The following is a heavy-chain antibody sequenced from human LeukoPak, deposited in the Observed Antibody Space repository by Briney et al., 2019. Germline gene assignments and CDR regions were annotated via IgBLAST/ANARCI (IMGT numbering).Heavy chain of an antibody. Sequence: SVKVSCKASGGTFSSYAISWVRQAPGQGLEWMRRIIPILDIKTYAERFQDRVTITADEDTSTVYMELSSLRSEDTALYYCARDSRPYYTGSGSYYKIGRFDYWGQGTGVTVSS. V-gene: IGHV1-69*04. CDR1: GGTFSSYA. D-gene: IGHD3-10*01. J-gene: IGHJ4*02. CDR3: ARDSRPYYTGSGSYYKIGRFDY. CDR2: IIPILDIK.